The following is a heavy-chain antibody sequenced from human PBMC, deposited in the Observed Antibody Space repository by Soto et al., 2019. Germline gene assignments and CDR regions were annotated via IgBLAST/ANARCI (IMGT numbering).Heavy chain of an antibody. CDR3: ARGATQWVVDY. Sequence: QVQLVQSGAEVKKPGSSVKVSCKASGGTFSSYTISWVRQAPGQGLEWMGRIIPILGIANYAQKFQGRVTITADKSTSTAYMELRSLRSEDTAVYCCARGATQWVVDYWGQGTLVTVSS. CDR2: IIPILGIA. CDR1: GGTFSSYT. J-gene: IGHJ4*02. D-gene: IGHD6-19*01. V-gene: IGHV1-69*02.